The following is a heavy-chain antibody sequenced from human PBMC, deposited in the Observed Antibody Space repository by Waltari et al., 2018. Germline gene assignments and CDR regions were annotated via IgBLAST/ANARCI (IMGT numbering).Heavy chain of an antibody. CDR1: GFTVSRHY. Sequence: EVQLVESGGGLTQPGGSLRLSCAASGFTVSRHYMSWVRQAPGKGLEWVSAIYSDGTTYYTDSVKGRFTISRDSSKDTLYLQMNSLRAEDSAVYYCARFIVVVPAAMRDDAFDIWGQGTMVTVSS. CDR3: ARFIVVVPAAMRDDAFDI. J-gene: IGHJ3*02. D-gene: IGHD2-2*01. V-gene: IGHV3-53*01. CDR2: IYSDGTT.